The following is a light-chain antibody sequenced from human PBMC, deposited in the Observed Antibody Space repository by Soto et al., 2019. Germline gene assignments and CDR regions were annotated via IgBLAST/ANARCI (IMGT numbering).Light chain of an antibody. CDR1: EVGAHRF. CDR3: STYTSASTS. J-gene: IGLJ2*01. CDR2: EVI. Sequence: QAVVTQPASVSGSPGQSITISCTGTEVGAHRFVSWYQQVPGTAPKLLLYEVITRPSGISPRFSGSKAGNTASLTISGLQADAEADYCCSTYTSASTSFGGGTKLTVL. V-gene: IGLV2-14*01.